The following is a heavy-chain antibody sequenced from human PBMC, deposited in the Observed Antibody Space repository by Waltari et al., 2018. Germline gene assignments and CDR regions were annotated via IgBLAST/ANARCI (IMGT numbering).Heavy chain of an antibody. CDR1: GHTARRLA. CDR2: IQFDGNNK. Sequence: QVRWVESGGGVGQPGGPVRLFCAASGHTARRLARPWVRQAPGKRLEWVSFIQFDGNNKYSPDSVKGRFTVSRDNSKSVLYLQMSSLRPEDTAIYYCALGTGGTWNSNDAFDIWGQGTPVTVSS. D-gene: IGHD1-1*01. V-gene: IGHV3-30*02. CDR3: ALGTGGTWNSNDAFDI. J-gene: IGHJ3*02.